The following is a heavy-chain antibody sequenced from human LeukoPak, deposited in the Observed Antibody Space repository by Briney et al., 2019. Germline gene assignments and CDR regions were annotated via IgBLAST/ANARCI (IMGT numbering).Heavy chain of an antibody. J-gene: IGHJ4*02. CDR3: APRTGYSLDYYYFAS. CDR1: GYSFTNYW. D-gene: IGHD5-12*01. CDR2: IYPGDSHT. V-gene: IGHV5-51*04. Sequence: GESLKISCKGSGYSFTNYWIGWVRQMPGKGLEWAGIIYPGDSHTTYSPSFQGQVTISADKPISTAYLQWSSLKASDTAMYYCAPRTGYSLDYYYFASWGQGTLVTVSS.